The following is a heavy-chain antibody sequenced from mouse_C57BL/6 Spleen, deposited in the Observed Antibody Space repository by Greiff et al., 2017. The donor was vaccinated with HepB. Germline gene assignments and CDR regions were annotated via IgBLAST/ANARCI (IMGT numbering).Heavy chain of an antibody. V-gene: IGHV1-52*01. Sequence: QVQLQQPGAELVRPGSSVKLSCKASGYTFTSYWMHWVKQRPIQGLEWIGNIDPSDSETHYNQKFKDKATLTVDKSSSTAYMQLSSLTSEDSAVYYCARRGYGRDYAMDYWGQGTSVTVSS. CDR1: GYTFTSYW. D-gene: IGHD1-1*01. CDR3: ARRGYGRDYAMDY. J-gene: IGHJ4*01. CDR2: IDPSDSET.